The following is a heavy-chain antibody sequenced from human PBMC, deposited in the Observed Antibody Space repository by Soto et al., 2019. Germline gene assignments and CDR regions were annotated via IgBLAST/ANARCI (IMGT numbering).Heavy chain of an antibody. CDR2: ISSSGSTI. J-gene: IGHJ5*02. CDR1: GFTFRNAW. Sequence: GGSLRLSCAASGFTFRNAWMSWFRQAPGKGLEWVSYISSSGSTIYYADSVKGRFTISRDNAKNSLYLQMNSLRAEDTAVYYCARETVGATGWFDPWGQGTLVTVSS. V-gene: IGHV3-11*01. CDR3: ARETVGATGWFDP. D-gene: IGHD1-26*01.